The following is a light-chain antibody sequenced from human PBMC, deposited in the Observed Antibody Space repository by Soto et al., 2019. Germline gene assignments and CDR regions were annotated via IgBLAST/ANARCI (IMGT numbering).Light chain of an antibody. CDR2: AAS. J-gene: IGKJ1*01. CDR3: QEYNNWPTWT. Sequence: EIVLTQSPVTLSVSPGERATLSCRASQSVSSNLAWYQQKRGQPPKLLIYAASMRPTGVPARFSGSGSETEFTLTISSLQSDDFAVYYCQEYNNWPTWTFGQGTKVEI. CDR1: QSVSSN. V-gene: IGKV3-15*01.